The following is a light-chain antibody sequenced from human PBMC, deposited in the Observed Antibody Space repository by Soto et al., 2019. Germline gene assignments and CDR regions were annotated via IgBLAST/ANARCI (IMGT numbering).Light chain of an antibody. Sequence: QSVLTQPASVSGSPGQSITSSCTGTTSDIGDYNYVSWYQHLPDKVPKLIISLVSNRPSGVSNRFSGSKSGNTASLTISGLQAVDEGDYYCTSWGIFGPGTKVTVL. J-gene: IGLJ1*01. V-gene: IGLV2-14*01. CDR3: TSWGI. CDR1: TSDIGDYNY. CDR2: LVS.